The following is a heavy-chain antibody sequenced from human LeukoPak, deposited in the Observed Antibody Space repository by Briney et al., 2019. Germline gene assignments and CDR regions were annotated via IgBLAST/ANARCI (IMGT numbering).Heavy chain of an antibody. V-gene: IGHV4-34*01. J-gene: IGHJ4*02. D-gene: IGHD6-6*01. Sequence: SETLSLTCAVYGGSFSGYYWSWICQPPGKGLEWIGEINHSGSTNYNPSLKSRVTISVDTSKNQFSLKLSSVTAADTAVYYCARESIYSDYWGQGTLVTVSS. CDR2: INHSGST. CDR1: GGSFSGYY. CDR3: ARESIYSDY.